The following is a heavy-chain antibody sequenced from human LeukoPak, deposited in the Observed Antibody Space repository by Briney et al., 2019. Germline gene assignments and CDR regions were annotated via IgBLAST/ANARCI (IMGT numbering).Heavy chain of an antibody. CDR2: INHSGGT. J-gene: IGHJ5*02. D-gene: IGHD3-10*01. CDR3: ARGGRGKWFDP. V-gene: IGHV4-34*01. Sequence: SETLSLTCAVSGGSFSGNYWSWIRQPPGKGLEWIGEINHSGGTNYNPSLKSRVTISVYVSRNQFSLNLSSVTAADTAVYYCARGGRGKWFDPWGRGTLVTVSS. CDR1: GGSFSGNY.